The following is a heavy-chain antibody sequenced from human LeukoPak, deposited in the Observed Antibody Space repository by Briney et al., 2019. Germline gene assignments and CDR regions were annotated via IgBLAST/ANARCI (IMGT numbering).Heavy chain of an antibody. CDR3: ARTAAGFDAFDI. J-gene: IGHJ3*02. Sequence: SETLSLTCTVSGGSISSSDYYWGWIRQPPGKGLEWIGSIYYSGSTYYNPSLKSRVTISVDTSKNQFSLKLSSVTAADTAVYYCARTAAGFDAFDIWGQGTMVTVSS. D-gene: IGHD6-13*01. CDR2: IYYSGST. V-gene: IGHV4-39*01. CDR1: GGSISSSDYY.